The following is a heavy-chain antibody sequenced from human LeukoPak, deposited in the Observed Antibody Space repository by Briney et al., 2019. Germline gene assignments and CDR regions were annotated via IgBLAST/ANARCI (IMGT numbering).Heavy chain of an antibody. Sequence: GASVKVSCKASGGTFSSYAISWVRQAPGQGLEWMGRIIPILGIANCAQKFQGRVTITADKSTSTAYMELSSLRSEDTAVYYCAVGGYSSSWYSPYYYYGMDVWGQGTTVTVSS. J-gene: IGHJ6*02. CDR1: GGTFSSYA. CDR2: IIPILGIA. CDR3: AVGGYSSSWYSPYYYYGMDV. D-gene: IGHD6-13*01. V-gene: IGHV1-69*04.